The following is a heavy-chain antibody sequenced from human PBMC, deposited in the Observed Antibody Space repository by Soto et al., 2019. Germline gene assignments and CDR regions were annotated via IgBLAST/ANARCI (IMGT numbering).Heavy chain of an antibody. J-gene: IGHJ6*02. CDR1: GFTFSSYA. D-gene: IGHD1-26*01. V-gene: IGHV3-23*01. CDR2: ISGSGGST. CDR3: GKGRSYYYYYGVDV. Sequence: PGGSLRLSCAASGFTFSSYAMSWVRQAPGKGLEWVSGISGSGGSTYYADAVKGRFTISRDNSKNTLYLQMNSLRAEDTAVYYCGKGRSYYYYYGVDVWGQGTTVTVSS.